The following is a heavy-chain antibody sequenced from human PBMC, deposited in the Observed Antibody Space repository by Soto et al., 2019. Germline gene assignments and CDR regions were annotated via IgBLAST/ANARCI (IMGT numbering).Heavy chain of an antibody. D-gene: IGHD2-2*01. V-gene: IGHV1-69*13. CDR2: IIPIFGTA. CDR1: GGTFSSYA. J-gene: IGHJ4*02. CDR3: ARDGGRGYCSSTSCYGNGDY. Sequence: ASVKFSCKASGGTFSSYAISWVRQAPGQGLEWMGGIIPIFGTANYAQKFQGRVTITADESTSTAYMELSSLRSEDTAVYYCARDGGRGYCSSTSCYGNGDYWGQGTLVTVSS.